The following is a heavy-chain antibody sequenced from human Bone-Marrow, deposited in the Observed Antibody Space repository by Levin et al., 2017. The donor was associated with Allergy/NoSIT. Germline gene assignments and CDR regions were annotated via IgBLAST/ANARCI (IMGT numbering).Heavy chain of an antibody. Sequence: PGGSLRLSCAASGFTFDDFAMHWVRQAPGKGLEWVSGISWDSNTINYADSVKGRFTISRDNAKNSLYLQMNKLPIEDTAFYYCAKVPSALGTAYYFHYWGLGTLVTVSS. CDR2: ISWDSNTI. D-gene: IGHD1-26*01. V-gene: IGHV3-9*01. J-gene: IGHJ4*02. CDR1: GFTFDDFA. CDR3: AKVPSALGTAYYFHY.